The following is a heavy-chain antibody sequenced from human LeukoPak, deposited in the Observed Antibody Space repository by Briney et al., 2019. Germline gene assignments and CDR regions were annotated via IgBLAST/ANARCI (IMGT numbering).Heavy chain of an antibody. D-gene: IGHD1-26*01. Sequence: GGSLRLSCVLSGFTFSNAWMNWVRPAPGKGVEWVSAIYGSAGSTNYAQPVRCRFTISRDNSKNTLYLQMNTLRAEDTAMYNCAKDRGWDADLYAFDIWGQGTMVTVSS. CDR1: GFTFSNAW. V-gene: IGHV3-23*01. J-gene: IGHJ3*02. CDR3: AKDRGWDADLYAFDI. CDR2: IYGSAGST.